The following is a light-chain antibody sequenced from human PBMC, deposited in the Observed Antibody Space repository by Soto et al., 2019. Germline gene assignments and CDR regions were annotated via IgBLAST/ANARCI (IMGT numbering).Light chain of an antibody. Sequence: DIVLTQTPNSLPVTPGEPASISCKSSQSLLDRDDGNTYLDWYLQKPGQSPQLLIYSLSYRASGVPDRFSGRGSGTDFTLKISGVEAEDVGRYYCIQRTDFPFSFGQGTNLEIK. CDR1: QSLLDRDDGNTY. CDR3: IQRTDFPFS. J-gene: IGKJ2*01. V-gene: IGKV2-40*01. CDR2: SLS.